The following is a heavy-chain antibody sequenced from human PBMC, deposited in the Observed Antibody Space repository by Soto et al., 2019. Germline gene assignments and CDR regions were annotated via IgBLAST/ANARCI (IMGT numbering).Heavy chain of an antibody. D-gene: IGHD3-9*01. J-gene: IGHJ4*02. CDR1: GFSLSTSGVG. V-gene: IGHV2-5*02. CDR3: AHYDILTGSLRSFDY. Sequence: QITLKESGPTLVKPTQTLTLTCTFSGFSLSTSGVGVGWIRQPPGKALEWLALIYWDDDKRYSPSLKSRLTIXTDXSXSQVVLTMTNMDPVDTATYYCAHYDILTGSLRSFDYWGQGTLVTVSS. CDR2: IYWDDDK.